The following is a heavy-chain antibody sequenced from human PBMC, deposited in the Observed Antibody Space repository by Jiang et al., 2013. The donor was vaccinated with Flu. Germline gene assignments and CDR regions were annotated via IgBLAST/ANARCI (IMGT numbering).Heavy chain of an antibody. V-gene: IGHV5-51*01. CDR1: GYSFTSYW. CDR3: ARHASYWRWSWAAYYGMDV. D-gene: IGHD2-8*02. Sequence: GAEVKKPGESLKISCKGSGYSFTSYWIGWVRQMPGKGLEWMGIIYPGDSDTRYSPSFQGQVTISADKSISTAYLQWSSLKASDTAMYYCARHASYWRWSWAAYYGMDVWGKGDHGHRLL. CDR2: IYPGDSDT. J-gene: IGHJ6*04.